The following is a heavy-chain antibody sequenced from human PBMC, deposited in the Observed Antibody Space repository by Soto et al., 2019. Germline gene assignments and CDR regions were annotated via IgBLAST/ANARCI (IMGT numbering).Heavy chain of an antibody. CDR1: GPSFRDNS. D-gene: IGHD2-8*02. CDR2: ISSSSENI. CDR3: ARLPKGSVVNG. J-gene: IGHJ4*01. V-gene: IGHV3-48*02. Sequence: PGGSRTLSCVGSGPSFRDNSINWVRQPPGKGLQWISYISSSSENIYYADSVKGRFTVSRDNAKNTLFLQMNSLRDDDSAIYYFARLPKGSVVNGWGQGSLVTVSS.